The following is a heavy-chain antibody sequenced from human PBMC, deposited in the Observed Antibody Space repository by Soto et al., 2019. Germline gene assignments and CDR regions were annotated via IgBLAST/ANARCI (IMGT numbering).Heavy chain of an antibody. CDR2: MNPSGGYT. V-gene: IGHV1-46*01. CDR1: GYTFTSFY. CDR3: ARVGQYNWNYDN. Sequence: QVQLVQSGAEVKKPGASVKVSCRASGYTFTSFYMHWVRQAPGQGREWMGVMNPSGGYTSYAQKFQGRVTTTRDTSTSAIYMELRSLRSEHTAVYYCARVGQYNWNYDNGGQGTLVTVSS. J-gene: IGHJ4*02. D-gene: IGHD1-7*01.